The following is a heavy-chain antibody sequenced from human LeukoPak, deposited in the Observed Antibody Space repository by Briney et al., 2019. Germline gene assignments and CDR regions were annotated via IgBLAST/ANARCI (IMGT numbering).Heavy chain of an antibody. J-gene: IGHJ5*02. CDR2: IYYSGST. Sequence: PSETLSLTCTVSGGSISSYYWNWIRQPPGKGPEWIGYIYYSGSTKYNPSLKSRVTISVDTSKNQFSLKLSPVTAADTAVYYCARQRVGAISWFDPWGQGTLVTVSS. D-gene: IGHD1-26*01. CDR1: GGSISSYY. V-gene: IGHV4-59*08. CDR3: ARQRVGAISWFDP.